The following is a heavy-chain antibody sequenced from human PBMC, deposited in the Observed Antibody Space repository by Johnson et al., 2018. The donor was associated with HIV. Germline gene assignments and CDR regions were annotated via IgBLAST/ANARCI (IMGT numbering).Heavy chain of an antibody. V-gene: IGHV3-20*04. CDR1: GFTFDDHG. CDR3: ARDLHDSSGYYYEGDAFDS. CDR2: INWNGGST. D-gene: IGHD3-22*01. Sequence: VQLVESGGGVVRRGGSLRLSCATSGFTFDDHGMSWVRQGPGKGLEWVSGINWNGGSTGYADSVKGRFTISRDNAKNSLYLQMNSLRAEDTAVYYCARDLHDSSGYYYEGDAFDSWGQGTMVTVSS. J-gene: IGHJ3*02.